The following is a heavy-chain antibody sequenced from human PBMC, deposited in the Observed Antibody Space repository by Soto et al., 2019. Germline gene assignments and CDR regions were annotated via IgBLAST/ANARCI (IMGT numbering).Heavy chain of an antibody. Sequence: LRLSCAASGFTFSSYAMSWVRQAPGKGLEWVSAISGSGGSTYYADSVKGRFTISRDNSKNTLYLQMNSLRAEDTAVYYCAKVGYSSSWSKVDYWGQGTLVTVSS. CDR2: ISGSGGST. J-gene: IGHJ4*02. CDR3: AKVGYSSSWSKVDY. V-gene: IGHV3-23*01. D-gene: IGHD6-13*01. CDR1: GFTFSSYA.